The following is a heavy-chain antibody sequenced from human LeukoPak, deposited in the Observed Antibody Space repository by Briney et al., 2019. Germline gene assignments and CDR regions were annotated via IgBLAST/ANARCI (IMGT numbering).Heavy chain of an antibody. D-gene: IGHD2/OR15-2a*01. Sequence: PGGSLRLSCAASGFTFSTYGMSWVCQAPGKGLEWVSIISGSGGTTYYADSVKGRFTISRDNSKNTLYLQMNSLRAEDTALYYCAKSRTTAGYYFDYWGQGTLVTVSS. V-gene: IGHV3-23*01. CDR1: GFTFSTYG. CDR3: AKSRTTAGYYFDY. J-gene: IGHJ4*02. CDR2: ISGSGGTT.